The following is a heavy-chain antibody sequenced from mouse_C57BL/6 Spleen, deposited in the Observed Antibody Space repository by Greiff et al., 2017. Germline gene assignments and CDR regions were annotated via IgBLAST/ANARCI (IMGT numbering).Heavy chain of an antibody. CDR2: IDPENGDT. Sequence: EVKLQESGAELVRPGASVKLSCTASGFNIKDDYMHWVKQRPEQGLEWIGWIDPENGDTEYASKFQGKATITADTSSNTAYLQLSSLTSEDTAVYYCTTCDYGGYYFDDWGQGTTLTVSS. CDR3: TTCDYGGYYFDD. D-gene: IGHD2-4*01. V-gene: IGHV14-4*01. J-gene: IGHJ2*01. CDR1: GFNIKDDY.